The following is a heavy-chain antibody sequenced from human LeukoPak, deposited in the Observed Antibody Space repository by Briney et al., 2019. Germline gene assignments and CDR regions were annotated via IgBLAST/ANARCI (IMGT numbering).Heavy chain of an antibody. CDR3: ARDPDIVVVPAAYRGLSGGFDY. J-gene: IGHJ4*02. V-gene: IGHV3-33*01. D-gene: IGHD2-2*01. Sequence: GGPLRLSCAASGFTFSSYGMHWVRQAPGKGLEWVAVIWYDGSNKYYADSVKGRFTISRDNSKNTLYLQMNSLRAEDTAVYYCARDPDIVVVPAAYRGLSGGFDYWGQGTLVTVSS. CDR2: IWYDGSNK. CDR1: GFTFSSYG.